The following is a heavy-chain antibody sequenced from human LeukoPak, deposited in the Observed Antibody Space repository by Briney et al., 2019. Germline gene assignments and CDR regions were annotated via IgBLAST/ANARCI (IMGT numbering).Heavy chain of an antibody. CDR1: GGSISSYY. CDR2: IHSTGST. CDR3: ARGVGSFGDDPRDALDI. J-gene: IGHJ3*02. V-gene: IGHV4-4*07. D-gene: IGHD4-17*01. Sequence: SETLSLTCTVSGGSISSYYCSWIRQPAGKGLEWIGRIHSTGSTNYNPSLKSRVTMSVDTSKKQFSLKLTSVTAADTAVYFCARGVGSFGDDPRDALDIWGQGTMVTVSS.